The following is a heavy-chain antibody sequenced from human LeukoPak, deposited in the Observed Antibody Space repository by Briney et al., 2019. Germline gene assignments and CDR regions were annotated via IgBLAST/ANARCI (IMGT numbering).Heavy chain of an antibody. CDR2: IYPGDSDT. Sequence: GESLKISCKGSGYSFTSYWIGWVRQMPGKGLEWMGIIYPGDSDTRYSPSFQGQVTISADKSISTAYLQWSSLKASDTAMYYCARLKQQLVRGYDAFDIWAQGTMVTVSS. V-gene: IGHV5-51*01. J-gene: IGHJ3*02. D-gene: IGHD6-13*01. CDR3: ARLKQQLVRGYDAFDI. CDR1: GYSFTSYW.